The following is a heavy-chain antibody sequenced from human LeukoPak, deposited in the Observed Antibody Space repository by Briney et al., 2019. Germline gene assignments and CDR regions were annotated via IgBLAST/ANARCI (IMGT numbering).Heavy chain of an antibody. D-gene: IGHD3-9*01. CDR3: AREYYDILTGYYKFDY. V-gene: IGHV4-59*01. CDR1: GGSISSYY. Sequence: SETLSLTCTVSGGSISSYYWSWIRQPPGKGLEWIGYIYYSGSTNYNPSLKSRVTISVDTSKNQFSLKLSSVTAADTAVYYCAREYYDILTGYYKFDYWGQGTLSPSPQ. J-gene: IGHJ4*02. CDR2: IYYSGST.